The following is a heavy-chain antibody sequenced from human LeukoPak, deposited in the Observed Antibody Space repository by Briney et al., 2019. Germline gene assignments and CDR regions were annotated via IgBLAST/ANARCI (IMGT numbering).Heavy chain of an antibody. CDR2: ISSSSTI. Sequence: PGGSLRLSCAASGFTFSSYSMNWVRQAPGKGLEWVSYISSSSTIYYADSVKGRFTISRDNAKNSLYLQMNSLRAEDTAVYYCARDSYDSSGYPPVYWGQGTLVTVSS. CDR1: GFTFSSYS. CDR3: ARDSYDSSGYPPVY. D-gene: IGHD3-22*01. V-gene: IGHV3-48*01. J-gene: IGHJ4*02.